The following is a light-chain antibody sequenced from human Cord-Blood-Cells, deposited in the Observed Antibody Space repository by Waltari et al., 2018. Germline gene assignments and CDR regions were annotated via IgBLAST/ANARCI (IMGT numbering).Light chain of an antibody. CDR3: QQSYSTPWT. Sequence: DIQMTQYPSSLSASVGDRVTITCRAIQSISSYLNWYQQKPGKAPKLLIYAASSLQSGVPSRFSGSGSGTDFTLTISSLQPEDVATYYCQQSYSTPWTFGQGTKVEIK. V-gene: IGKV1-39*01. CDR2: AAS. CDR1: QSISSY. J-gene: IGKJ1*01.